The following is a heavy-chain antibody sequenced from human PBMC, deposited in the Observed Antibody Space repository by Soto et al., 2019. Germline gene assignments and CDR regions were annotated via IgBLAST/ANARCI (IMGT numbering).Heavy chain of an antibody. Sequence: DVHLVESGGGLIQPGGSLRLSCAASEFSVSSNYLSWVRQAPGKGLEWVSGIYSGGATYYTDSVAGRFTISRDNSKNTVYLQMNSLRVDDTAVYYCARGMYRAFDYWGQGTLVTVSS. CDR1: EFSVSSNY. CDR2: IYSGGAT. D-gene: IGHD1-1*01. CDR3: ARGMYRAFDY. V-gene: IGHV3-53*01. J-gene: IGHJ4*02.